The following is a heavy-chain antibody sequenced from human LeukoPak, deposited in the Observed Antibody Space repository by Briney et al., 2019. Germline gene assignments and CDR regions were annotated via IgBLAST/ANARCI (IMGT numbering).Heavy chain of an antibody. CDR3: ARDTNNGLDV. J-gene: IGHJ6*02. CDR1: GFTFTDYY. V-gene: IGHV3-11*01. Sequence: PGGSLRLSCAASGFTFTDYYINWIRQAPGKGLEWVSYISKSGRTMLYGGSVKGRVTITRDNAQKFTYLQMNSLRPEDTAVYYCARDTNNGLDVWGRGTTVTVSS. CDR2: ISKSGRTM. D-gene: IGHD1-14*01.